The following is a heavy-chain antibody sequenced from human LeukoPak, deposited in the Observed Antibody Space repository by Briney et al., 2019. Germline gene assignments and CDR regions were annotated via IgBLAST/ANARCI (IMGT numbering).Heavy chain of an antibody. D-gene: IGHD2-15*01. J-gene: IGHJ1*01. Sequence: GGSLRLSCAASGFTFSSYGMHWVRQAPGKGLEGVAVISYDGSNKYYADSVKGRFTISRDNSKNTLYLQMNSLRAEDTAVYYCAKGFSEGCSGGSCYSFAFQHWGQGTLVTVSS. V-gene: IGHV3-30*18. CDR1: GFTFSSYG. CDR3: AKGFSEGCSGGSCYSFAFQH. CDR2: ISYDGSNK.